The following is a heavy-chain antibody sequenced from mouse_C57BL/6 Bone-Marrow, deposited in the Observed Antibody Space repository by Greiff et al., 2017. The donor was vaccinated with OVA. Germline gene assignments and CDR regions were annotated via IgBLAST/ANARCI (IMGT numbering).Heavy chain of an antibody. J-gene: IGHJ4*01. Sequence: QVQLKESGPGLVQPSQSLSITCTVSGFSLTSYGVHWVRQSPGKGLEWLGVIWRGGSTDYNAAFMSRLSITKDNSKSQVFFKMNSLQSDDTAIYYCAKTRDYYGSSFLDYWGQGTSVTVSS. CDR2: IWRGGST. CDR3: AKTRDYYGSSFLDY. CDR1: GFSLTSYG. V-gene: IGHV2-5*01. D-gene: IGHD1-1*01.